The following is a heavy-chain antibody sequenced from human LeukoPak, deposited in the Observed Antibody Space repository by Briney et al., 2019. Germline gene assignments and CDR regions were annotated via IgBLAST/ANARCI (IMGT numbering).Heavy chain of an antibody. CDR1: GGSLRDHY. D-gene: IGHD2-15*01. V-gene: IGHV4-34*01. J-gene: IGHJ4*02. CDR2: INDSGST. CDR3: ARPYCSRGSCYRDFDY. Sequence: SETLSLTCAVSGGSLRDHYWSWIRQVPGKGLEWIGEINDSGSTNYNPSVEGRVTLSVDPSKNQFSVKMRSVSAADTSVYYRARPYCSRGSCYRDFDYWGQGTLVTVSS.